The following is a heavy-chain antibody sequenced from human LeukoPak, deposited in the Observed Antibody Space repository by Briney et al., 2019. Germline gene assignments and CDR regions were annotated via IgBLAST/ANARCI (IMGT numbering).Heavy chain of an antibody. D-gene: IGHD2-2*02. V-gene: IGHV5-51*01. CDR2: IYPGDSDT. CDR1: GYSFTSYW. Sequence: GESLKISCKGSGYSFTSYWIGWVRQMPGKGLEWMGIIYPGDSDTRYSPTFQGQVTISADKSISTAYLQWSSLKASDTAMYYCARDVVPAAIHGGAAFDIWGQGTMVTVSS. J-gene: IGHJ3*02. CDR3: ARDVVPAAIHGGAAFDI.